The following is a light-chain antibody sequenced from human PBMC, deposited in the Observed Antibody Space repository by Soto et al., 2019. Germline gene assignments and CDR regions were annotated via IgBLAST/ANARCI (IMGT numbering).Light chain of an antibody. CDR3: QQYYNTHRT. J-gene: IGKJ2*01. CDR2: WAS. V-gene: IGKV4-1*01. CDR1: QSVFYSSTNKNY. Sequence: DIVMTQSPDSLAVSLGERATINCQSSQSVFYSSTNKNYLAWYQQKAGQPPKLLIYWASTRESGVPDRFSGSGSGKNLALTTSSLQAEDVAVYYCQQYYNTHRTVGQWTKVDIK.